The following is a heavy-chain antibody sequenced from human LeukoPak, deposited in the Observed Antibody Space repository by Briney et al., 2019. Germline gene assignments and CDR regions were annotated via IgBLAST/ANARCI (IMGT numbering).Heavy chain of an antibody. Sequence: SQTLSLTCAISGDTVSNTRSAWNWIRQSPSRGLEWLGRTNYRSKWYTDYAVSVKSRITINPDTSKNQFSLHLNSVTPEDTAVYYCARVNSWTEEPDTGFDYWGQGTLVTVSS. CDR2: TNYRSKWYT. CDR1: GDTVSNTRSA. D-gene: IGHD1-14*01. J-gene: IGHJ4*02. V-gene: IGHV6-1*01. CDR3: ARVNSWTEEPDTGFDY.